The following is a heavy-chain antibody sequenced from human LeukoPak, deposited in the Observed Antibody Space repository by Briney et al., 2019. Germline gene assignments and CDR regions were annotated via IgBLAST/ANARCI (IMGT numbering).Heavy chain of an antibody. D-gene: IGHD5-12*01. CDR1: GGSTSSGSYY. J-gene: IGHJ3*02. CDR3: ARDYSGYDLDI. Sequence: SETLSLTCTVSGGSTSSGSYYWSWIRQPAGKGLEWIGRIYTSGSTNYNPSLKSRVTISVDTSKNQFSLKLSSVTAADTAVYYCARDYSGYDLDIWGQGTMVTVSS. CDR2: IYTSGST. V-gene: IGHV4-61*02.